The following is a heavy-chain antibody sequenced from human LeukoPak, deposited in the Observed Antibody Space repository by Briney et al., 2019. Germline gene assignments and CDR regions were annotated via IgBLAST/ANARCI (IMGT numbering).Heavy chain of an antibody. CDR1: GFTFSSYS. CDR2: ISSSGYSI. J-gene: IGHJ6*03. CDR3: ARDLTDPPYYYYIDV. V-gene: IGHV3-21*01. Sequence: PGGSLRLSCAASGFTFSSYSMNWVRQAPGKGLEWVSCISSSGYSIYYADSVKGRFTISRDNAKNSLYLQMNSLRAEDTAVYYCARDLTDPPYYYYIDVWGKGTTVTISS.